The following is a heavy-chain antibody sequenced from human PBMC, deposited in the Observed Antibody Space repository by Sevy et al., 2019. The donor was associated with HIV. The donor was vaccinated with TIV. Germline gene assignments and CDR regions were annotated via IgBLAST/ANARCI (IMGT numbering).Heavy chain of an antibody. D-gene: IGHD5-18*01. Sequence: GGSLRLSCAASGFAFSAFYMTWIRQSPGKGLEWVSHVDPSGTITFYADSVKGRFTVSRDNAKNSLFLEMHGLRADDTALYYCARGDSYGSFWGQGTSVTVSS. J-gene: IGHJ4*02. CDR2: VDPSGTIT. CDR3: ARGDSYGSF. CDR1: GFAFSAFY. V-gene: IGHV3-11*01.